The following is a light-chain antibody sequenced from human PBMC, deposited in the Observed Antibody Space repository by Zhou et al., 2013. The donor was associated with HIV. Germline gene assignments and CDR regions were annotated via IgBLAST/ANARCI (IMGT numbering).Light chain of an antibody. J-gene: IGKJ2*01. V-gene: IGKV3-15*01. CDR3: QQYNNWPPYT. CDR2: DAS. Sequence: EIVMTQSPATLSLSPGDRATLSCRASQTIKSDLAWYQQKPGQAPRLLIYDASTRATDTPVRFSGSGSGTDFTLTITGLQSEDSAMYYCQQYNNWPPYTFGRGTKLEIK. CDR1: QTIKSD.